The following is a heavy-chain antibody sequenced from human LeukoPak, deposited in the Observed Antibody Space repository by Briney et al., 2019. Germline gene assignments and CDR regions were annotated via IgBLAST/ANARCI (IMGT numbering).Heavy chain of an antibody. Sequence: GGSLRLSCAASGFTFDDYAMHWVRQAPGKGLEWVSGISWNSGSIGYADSVKGRFTISRDNAKNSLYLQMNSLRAEDTALYYCAKDGLESSGSYRYYYMDVWGEGTTVTISS. J-gene: IGHJ6*03. V-gene: IGHV3-9*01. D-gene: IGHD3-10*01. CDR2: ISWNSGSI. CDR1: GFTFDDYA. CDR3: AKDGLESSGSYRYYYMDV.